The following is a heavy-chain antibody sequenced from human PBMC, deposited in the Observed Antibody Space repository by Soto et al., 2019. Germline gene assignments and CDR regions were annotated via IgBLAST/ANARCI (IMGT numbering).Heavy chain of an antibody. CDR3: ATDLLGYCSGGSCPVYFDY. Sequence: ASVKVSCKVSGYTLTELSMHWVRQAPGKGLEWMGGFDPEDGETIYAQKFQGRVTMTEDTSTDTAYMELSSLRSEDTAVYYCATDLLGYCSGGSCPVYFDYWGQGTLVTVS. CDR1: GYTLTELS. V-gene: IGHV1-24*01. D-gene: IGHD2-15*01. J-gene: IGHJ4*02. CDR2: FDPEDGET.